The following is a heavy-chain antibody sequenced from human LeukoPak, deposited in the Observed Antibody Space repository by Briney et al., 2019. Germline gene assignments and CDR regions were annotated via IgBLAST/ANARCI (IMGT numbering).Heavy chain of an antibody. V-gene: IGHV3-66*01. J-gene: IGHJ4*02. D-gene: IGHD2-15*01. CDR1: GFTVSSNY. CDR2: IYSGGST. Sequence: GGSLRLSCAASGFTVSSNYTSWVRQAPGKGLEWVSVIYSGGSTYYADSVKGRFTISRDNSKNTLYLQMNSLRAEDTAVYYCAGGRPRGYCSGGSCYHNFDYWGQGTLVAVSS. CDR3: AGGRPRGYCSGGSCYHNFDY.